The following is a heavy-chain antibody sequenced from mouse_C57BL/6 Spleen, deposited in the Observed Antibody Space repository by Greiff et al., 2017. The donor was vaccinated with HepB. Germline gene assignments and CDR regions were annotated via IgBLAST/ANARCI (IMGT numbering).Heavy chain of an antibody. CDR3: ARDGGAQATLSWFAY. J-gene: IGHJ3*01. CDR1: GYTFTSYW. CDR2: INPSNGGT. V-gene: IGHV1-53*01. Sequence: QVQLKQPGTELVKPGASVKLSCKASGYTFTSYWMHWVKQRPGQGLEWIGNINPSNGGTNYNEKFKSKATLTVDKSSSTAYMQLSSLTSEDSAVYYCARDGGAQATLSWFAYWGQGTLVTVSA. D-gene: IGHD3-2*02.